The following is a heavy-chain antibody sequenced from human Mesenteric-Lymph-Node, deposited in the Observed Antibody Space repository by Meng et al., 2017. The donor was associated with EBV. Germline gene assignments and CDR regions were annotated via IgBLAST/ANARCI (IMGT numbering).Heavy chain of an antibody. D-gene: IGHD1-26*01. CDR1: GGSISSSNW. J-gene: IGHJ2*01. Sequence: GQLQESGPGLVRPSGTLSLTCFVSGGSISSSNWWSWVRQSPGKGLEWIGEIYHGGSTNYNPSLKSRVTMSVDKSQNQFSLKLTSVTAADRAIYYCARGEIVRGEWYFDLWGRGTLVTVSS. CDR3: ARGEIVRGEWYFDL. V-gene: IGHV4-4*02. CDR2: IYHGGST.